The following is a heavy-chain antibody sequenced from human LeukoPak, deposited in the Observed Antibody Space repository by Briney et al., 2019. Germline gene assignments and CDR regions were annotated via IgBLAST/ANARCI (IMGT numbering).Heavy chain of an antibody. CDR3: AKDPPYCSGGSCYYFDY. CDR1: GFTFSSYA. Sequence: PGGSLRLSCAASGFTFSSYAMSWVRQAPGKGLEWVSAISGSGGSTYYADSVKGRFTISRDNSKNTLYLQMNSLRAEDTAVYYCAKDPPYCSGGSCYYFDYWGQGTLVTVSS. J-gene: IGHJ4*02. CDR2: ISGSGGST. V-gene: IGHV3-23*01. D-gene: IGHD2-15*01.